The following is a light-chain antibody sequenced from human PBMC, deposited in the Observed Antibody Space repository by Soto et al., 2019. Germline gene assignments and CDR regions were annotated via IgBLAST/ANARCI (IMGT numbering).Light chain of an antibody. V-gene: IGKV1-39*01. CDR2: AAS. CDR1: QSISSY. J-gene: IGKJ1*01. Sequence: DIQMTQSPSTLSASVGDRVTITCRASQSISSYLNWYQQKPGKDPKILIYAASRLQSGVPSRFSGSGPGTDFNLTITSLQTEDFATYYCQQSYSTLWTFGQGTKVDIK. CDR3: QQSYSTLWT.